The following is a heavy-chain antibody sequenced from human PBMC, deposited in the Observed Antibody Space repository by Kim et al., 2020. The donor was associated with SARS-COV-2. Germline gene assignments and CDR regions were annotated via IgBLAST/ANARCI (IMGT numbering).Heavy chain of an antibody. J-gene: IGHJ4*02. CDR1: GFAFSRYS. CDR2: ISGGDNTL. D-gene: IGHD6-19*01. Sequence: GGSLRLSCAASGFAFSRYSMNWVRQAPGKGLEWVSYISGGDNTLFYADSVKGRFTISSDNAKDSLYLQMNSLRDEDTAIYYCAREDNTGWRTFDYWGQGTLVTVSS. V-gene: IGHV3-48*02. CDR3: AREDNTGWRTFDY.